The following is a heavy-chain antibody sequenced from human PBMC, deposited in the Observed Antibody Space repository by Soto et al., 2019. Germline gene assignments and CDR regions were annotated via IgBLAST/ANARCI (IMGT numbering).Heavy chain of an antibody. D-gene: IGHD6-19*01. J-gene: IGHJ6*03. CDR1: GYSFTNYG. CDR2: ISAYNGDT. V-gene: IGHV1-18*01. Sequence: QDPLVQSGGEVKKHGASVKVSCKASGYSFTNYGITWVRQAPGQGFVWMGWISAYNGDTNYAQKLQGRVNMTTDASTSTAYLELRSLRSADTAVYYCARDRGVAPPVAGNTHYYYYMDVWGKGTTVTVSS. CDR3: ARDRGVAPPVAGNTHYYYYMDV.